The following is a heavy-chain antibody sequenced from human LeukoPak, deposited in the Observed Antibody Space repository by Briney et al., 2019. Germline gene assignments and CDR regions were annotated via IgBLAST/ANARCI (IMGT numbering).Heavy chain of an antibody. J-gene: IGHJ4*02. Sequence: GGSLRLSCAVSGFTFSNSWMSWVRQAPGKGLEWVANIKQDGSVKYYVGSVKGRFTISRDSAENSVYLQMNSLRVEDTAVYYCATSSDAPGNFWGRGTLVTVSS. CDR3: ATSSDAPGNF. CDR2: IKQDGSVK. CDR1: GFTFSNSW. V-gene: IGHV3-7*01. D-gene: IGHD2-2*01.